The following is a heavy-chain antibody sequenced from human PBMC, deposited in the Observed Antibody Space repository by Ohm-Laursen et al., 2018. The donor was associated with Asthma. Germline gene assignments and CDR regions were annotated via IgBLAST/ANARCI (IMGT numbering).Heavy chain of an antibody. J-gene: IGHJ4*02. V-gene: IGHV3-74*01. CDR1: GFTFSSYW. D-gene: IGHD1-7*01. Sequence: SLRLSCAASGFTFSSYWMHWVRQAPGKGLVWVSRINSDGSSTSYADSVKGRFTISRDNAKNTLYLQMNSLRAEDTAVYYCARDPRRDWNYFSGDYWGQGTLVTVSS. CDR2: INSDGSST. CDR3: ARDPRRDWNYFSGDY.